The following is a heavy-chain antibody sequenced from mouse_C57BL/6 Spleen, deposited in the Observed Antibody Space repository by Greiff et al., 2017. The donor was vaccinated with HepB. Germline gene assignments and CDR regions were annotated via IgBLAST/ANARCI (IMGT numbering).Heavy chain of an antibody. CDR1: GYTFTSYW. J-gene: IGHJ4*01. V-gene: IGHV1-59*01. D-gene: IGHD1-1*01. CDR2: IDPSDSYT. CDR3: ASITTVVASYYAMDY. Sequence: QVQLQQPGAELVRPGTSVKLSCKASGYTFTSYWMHWVKQRPGQGLEWIGVIDPSDSYTNYNQKFKGKATLTVDTSSSTAYMQLSSLTSEDSAVYYCASITTVVASYYAMDYWGQGTSVTVSS.